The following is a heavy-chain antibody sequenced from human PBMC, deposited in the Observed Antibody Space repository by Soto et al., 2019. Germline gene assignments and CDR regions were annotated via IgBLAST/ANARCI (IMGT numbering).Heavy chain of an antibody. D-gene: IGHD3-16*01. CDR3: AKDFHPSQSYALYNWFDP. Sequence: QVQLVESGGGVVQPGRSLRLSCAASGFTFSTYGMFWVRQPPGKGLEWVAAIPSDGSKKYYADSVKGRFTISRDNSKNTLFLQMDSLRTEDTAVYYCAKDFHPSQSYALYNWFDPWGQGTLVTVSS. J-gene: IGHJ5*02. V-gene: IGHV3-30*18. CDR2: IPSDGSKK. CDR1: GFTFSTYG.